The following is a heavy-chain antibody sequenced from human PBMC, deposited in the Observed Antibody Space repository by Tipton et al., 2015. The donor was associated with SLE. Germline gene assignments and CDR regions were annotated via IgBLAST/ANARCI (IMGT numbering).Heavy chain of an antibody. V-gene: IGHV4-61*02. Sequence: TLSLTCTVSGDSFSSGSSSWNWVRQPAGKGLEWIGLIYNSGITNYNPSLQSRVTLSVDMSKNQFSLRLSSVTAADTGVYYCARGCSSSTCEPFYFFGMDVWGQGTTVTVSS. J-gene: IGHJ6*02. D-gene: IGHD2-2*01. CDR2: IYNSGIT. CDR1: GDSFSSGSSS. CDR3: ARGCSSSTCEPFYFFGMDV.